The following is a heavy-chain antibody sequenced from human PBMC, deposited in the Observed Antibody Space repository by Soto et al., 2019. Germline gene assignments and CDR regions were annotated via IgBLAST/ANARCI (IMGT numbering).Heavy chain of an antibody. CDR2: ISYSGTT. CDR1: GGSINSGGYY. J-gene: IGHJ4*02. V-gene: IGHV4-31*03. Sequence: QVQLQESGPGLVKPSETLSLTCTLSGGSINSGGYYWTWIRQHPGKGLEWIGYISYSGTTSYNPSLKSRRTISIDTQNQFSLKLSSVTAADTATYYCARQFCGGDCLPPLNLGQGTLVTVSS. D-gene: IGHD2-21*02. CDR3: ARQFCGGDCLPPLN.